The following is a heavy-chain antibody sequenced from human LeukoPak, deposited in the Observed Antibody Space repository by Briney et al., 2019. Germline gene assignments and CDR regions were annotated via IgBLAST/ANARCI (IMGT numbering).Heavy chain of an antibody. CDR1: EFSVGSNY. Sequence: PGGSLRLSCAASEFSVGSNYMTWVRQAPGKGLEWVSLIYSGGSTYYADSVKGRFTISRDNAKKSLYLQMNSLRAEDTAVYYCARDEYIHGDLTNFDSWGQGTLVIVSS. D-gene: IGHD4-17*01. CDR2: IYSGGST. V-gene: IGHV3-66*01. J-gene: IGHJ4*02. CDR3: ARDEYIHGDLTNFDS.